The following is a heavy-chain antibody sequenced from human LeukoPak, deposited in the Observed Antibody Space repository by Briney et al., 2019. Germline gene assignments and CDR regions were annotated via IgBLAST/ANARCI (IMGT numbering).Heavy chain of an antibody. Sequence: GGSLRLSCAASGFTFSSYALSWVRQAPGKGLEWVSAISGSGGTTYFADSVKGRFTISRDNSKNTVYLQMNSLGAEDTAVYFCAKDSRYCRSTGCCAEFDYWGQGTLVTVSS. J-gene: IGHJ4*02. CDR1: GFTFSSYA. CDR2: ISGSGGTT. D-gene: IGHD2-2*01. CDR3: AKDSRYCRSTGCCAEFDY. V-gene: IGHV3-23*01.